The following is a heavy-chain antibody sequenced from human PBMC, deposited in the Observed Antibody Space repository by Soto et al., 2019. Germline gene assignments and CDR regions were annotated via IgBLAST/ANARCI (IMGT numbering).Heavy chain of an antibody. CDR3: ARAKYCSSTSCYWDFDY. CDR1: GGSISSGGYY. Sequence: SETLSLTCTVSGGSISSGGYYWSWIRQHPGKGLEWIGYIYYSGSTYYNPSLKSRVTISVDTSKNQFSLKLSSVTAADTAVYYCARAKYCSSTSCYWDFDYWGQGTLVTVSS. D-gene: IGHD2-2*01. CDR2: IYYSGST. V-gene: IGHV4-31*03. J-gene: IGHJ4*02.